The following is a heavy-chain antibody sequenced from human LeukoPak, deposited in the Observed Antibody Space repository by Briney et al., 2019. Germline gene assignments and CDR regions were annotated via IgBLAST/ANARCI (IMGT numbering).Heavy chain of an antibody. Sequence: GGSLRLSCAASGFTVSSNYMSWVRQAPGKGLEWVSVIYSGGSTYYADSVKGRFTISRDNSKNTLYLQMNSLRAEDTAVYYCARVGHRKAAAGVFDYWGQGMLVTVSS. D-gene: IGHD6-13*01. J-gene: IGHJ4*02. CDR1: GFTVSSNY. V-gene: IGHV3-53*01. CDR3: ARVGHRKAAAGVFDY. CDR2: IYSGGST.